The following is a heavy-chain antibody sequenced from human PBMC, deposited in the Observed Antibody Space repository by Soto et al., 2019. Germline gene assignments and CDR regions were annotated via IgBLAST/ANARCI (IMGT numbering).Heavy chain of an antibody. Sequence: SETLCLTCTVSGGSISSYYWSWIRQPPGKGLEWIGYIYYSGSTNYNPSLKSRVTISVDTSKNQFSLKLSSVTAADTAVYYCARQITSIAATSFDPWGQGTLVTVSS. CDR2: IYYSGST. V-gene: IGHV4-59*08. CDR1: GGSISSYY. D-gene: IGHD6-6*01. J-gene: IGHJ5*02. CDR3: ARQITSIAATSFDP.